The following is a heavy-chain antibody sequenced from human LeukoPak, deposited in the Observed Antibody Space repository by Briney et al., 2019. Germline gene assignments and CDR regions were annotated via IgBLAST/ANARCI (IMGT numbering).Heavy chain of an antibody. CDR1: GFTFSSYA. D-gene: IGHD2-8*02. CDR3: ARRTVYYYYSMDV. V-gene: IGHV3-23*01. Sequence: AGGSLRLSCAASGFTFSSYAMSWVRQAPGKGLEWVSAISGSGGSTYYADSVKGRFTISRDNSKNTLYLQMNSLRAEDTAVYYCARRTVYYYYSMDVWGQGTTVAVSS. CDR2: ISGSGGST. J-gene: IGHJ6*02.